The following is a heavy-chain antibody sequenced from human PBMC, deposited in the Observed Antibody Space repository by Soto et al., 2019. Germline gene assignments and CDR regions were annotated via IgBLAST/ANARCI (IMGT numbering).Heavy chain of an antibody. CDR2: ISGTGSYT. CDR1: GFTFSDYY. D-gene: IGHD3-3*01. CDR3: ARAATGRYDFWSGSNYYHYGMDV. J-gene: IGHJ6*02. Sequence: PGGSLRLSCAVSGFTFSDYYMSWIRQAPGKGLEWLSYISGTGSYTNYAGSVKGRFTISRDNAKNSLYLQMNSLRAEDTAMYYCARAATGRYDFWSGSNYYHYGMDVWGQGTTVTVSS. V-gene: IGHV3-11*06.